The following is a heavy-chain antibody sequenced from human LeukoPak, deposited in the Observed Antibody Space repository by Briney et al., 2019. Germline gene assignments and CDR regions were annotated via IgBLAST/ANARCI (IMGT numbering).Heavy chain of an antibody. V-gene: IGHV3-72*01. CDR3: ARVSLTVAGSDYLAY. CDR1: GFTFSDHF. J-gene: IGHJ4*02. D-gene: IGHD6-19*01. Sequence: GGSLRLSCATSGFTFSDHFMDWVRQAPGKGLEWVGRIRKRPNSYTAEYAASVQGRFTISRDDSKNSLYLQMYSLKTEDTAVYYCARVSLTVAGSDYLAYWGQGTQVTISS. CDR2: IRKRPNSYTA.